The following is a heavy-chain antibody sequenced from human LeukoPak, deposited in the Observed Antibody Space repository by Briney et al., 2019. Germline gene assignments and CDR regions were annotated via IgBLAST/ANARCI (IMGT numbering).Heavy chain of an antibody. D-gene: IGHD2-2*01. J-gene: IGHJ4*02. CDR3: ARDPLYCSSTSCYHDY. V-gene: IGHV3-48*03. CDR2: ISSSGSTI. Sequence: GGSLRLSCAASGFTFSSYEMNWVRQAPGKGLEWVSYISSSGSTIYYADSVKGRFTISRDNAKNSLHLQMNSLRAEDTAVYYCARDPLYCSSTSCYHDYWGQGTLVTVSS. CDR1: GFTFSSYE.